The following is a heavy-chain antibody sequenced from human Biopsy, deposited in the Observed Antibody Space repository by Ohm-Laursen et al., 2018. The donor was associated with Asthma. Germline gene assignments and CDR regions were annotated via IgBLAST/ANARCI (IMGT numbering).Heavy chain of an antibody. CDR1: GYTFISYA. Sequence: ASVKVSCKASGYTFISYAIHWVRQAPGQRLEWMGWINAGNGNTKYSQKFQGRVTITRDTSASTAYMELSSLRSEDTAVYYCARTYYDFLTGQVKDVFGVWGQGTMITVSS. CDR3: ARTYYDFLTGQVKDVFGV. D-gene: IGHD3-9*01. CDR2: INAGNGNT. J-gene: IGHJ3*01. V-gene: IGHV1-3*01.